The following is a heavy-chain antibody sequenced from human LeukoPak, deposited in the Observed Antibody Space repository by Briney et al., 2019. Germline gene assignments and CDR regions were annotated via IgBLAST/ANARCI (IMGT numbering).Heavy chain of an antibody. CDR2: ISSSGSTI. J-gene: IGHJ4*02. V-gene: IGHV3-48*03. CDR3: ARRATTERGHSYGLDY. Sequence: GGSLRLSWAASGFTFSSYEMNWVRQAPGKGLEWVSYISSSGSTIYYADSVTGRFTISRDNAENSLYLQMNSLRAEDTAVYYCARRATTERGHSYGLDYWGLGTLVTVSS. CDR1: GFTFSSYE. D-gene: IGHD5-18*01.